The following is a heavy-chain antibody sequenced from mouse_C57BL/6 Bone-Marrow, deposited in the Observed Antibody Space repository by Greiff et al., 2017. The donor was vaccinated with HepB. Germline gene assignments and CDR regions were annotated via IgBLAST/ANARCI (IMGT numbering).Heavy chain of an antibody. J-gene: IGHJ3*01. Sequence: EVHLVESGGDLVKPGGSLKLSCAASGFTFSSYGMSWVRQTPDKRLEWVATISSGGSYTYYPDSVKGRFTISRDNAKNTLYLQMSRLKSEDTAMYYCARHDYGAWFAYWGQGTLVTVSA. V-gene: IGHV5-6*01. CDR3: ARHDYGAWFAY. CDR1: GFTFSSYG. CDR2: ISSGGSYT. D-gene: IGHD2-4*01.